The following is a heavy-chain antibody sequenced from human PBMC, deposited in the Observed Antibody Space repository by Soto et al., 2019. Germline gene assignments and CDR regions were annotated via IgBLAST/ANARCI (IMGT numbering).Heavy chain of an antibody. D-gene: IGHD1-26*01. CDR3: VGGAGWELDY. CDR1: GFTFSTYW. Sequence: EAQLVESGGGLVQPGGSLRLSCAASGFTFSTYWMNWVRQAPGMGLEWLAIIRQDGTETHYVDSVKGRFPISRDNTKNSLFLQMNNLRADATAVYYCVGGAGWELDYWGQGTLVTVSS. CDR2: IRQDGTET. J-gene: IGHJ4*01. V-gene: IGHV3-7*03.